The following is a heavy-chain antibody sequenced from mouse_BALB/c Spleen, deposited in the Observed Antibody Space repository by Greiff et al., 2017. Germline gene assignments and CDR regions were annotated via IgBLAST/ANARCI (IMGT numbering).Heavy chain of an antibody. Sequence: QVQLQQSGPGLVAPSQSLSITCTVSGFSLTSYGVHWVRQPPGKGLEWLGVIWAGGSTNYNSALMSRLSISKDNSKSQVFLKMNSLQTDDTAMYYCARAGYSWYFDVWGAGTTVTVSS. CDR1: GFSLTSYG. D-gene: IGHD2-3*01. V-gene: IGHV2-9*02. J-gene: IGHJ1*01. CDR3: ARAGYSWYFDV. CDR2: IWAGGST.